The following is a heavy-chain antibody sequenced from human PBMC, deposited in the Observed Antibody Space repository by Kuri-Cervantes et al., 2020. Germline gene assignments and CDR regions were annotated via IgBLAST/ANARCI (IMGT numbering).Heavy chain of an antibody. V-gene: IGHV3-33*01. CDR3: ARGPGYCSSTSCYSGKDV. Sequence: GESLKISCAASGFTFSSYGMHWVRQAPGKGLEWVAVIWYDGSNKYYADSVKGRFTISRDNSKNTLYLQMNSLRAEDTAAYYCARGPGYCSSTSCYSGKDVWGQGTTVTVSS. J-gene: IGHJ6*02. D-gene: IGHD2-2*01. CDR1: GFTFSSYG. CDR2: IWYDGSNK.